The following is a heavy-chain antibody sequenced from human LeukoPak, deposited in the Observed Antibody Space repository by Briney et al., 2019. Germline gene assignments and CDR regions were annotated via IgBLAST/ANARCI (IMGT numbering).Heavy chain of an antibody. CDR2: IYSGGTT. J-gene: IGHJ6*02. Sequence: GGSLRLSCAASGFTVSSHYMSWVRQAPGKGLEWVSVIYSGGTTYYADSVKGRFTISRDNSKNTLYLQMNSLRADDTAVYYCATSYDSGSNYGYGMDVWGQGTTVTVSS. D-gene: IGHD3-10*01. CDR1: GFTVSSHY. V-gene: IGHV3-53*01. CDR3: ATSYDSGSNYGYGMDV.